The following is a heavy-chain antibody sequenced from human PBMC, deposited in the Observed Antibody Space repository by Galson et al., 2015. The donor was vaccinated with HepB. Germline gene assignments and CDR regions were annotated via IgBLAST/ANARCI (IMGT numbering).Heavy chain of an antibody. CDR3: AKSRYYDFWSGPLDY. CDR2: ISGSGGST. CDR1: GFTFSSYA. J-gene: IGHJ4*02. D-gene: IGHD3-3*01. Sequence: SLRLSCAASGFTFSSYAMSWVRQAPGKGLEWVSAISGSGGSTYYADSVKGRFTISRDNSKNTLYLQMNSLRAEDTAVYYCAKSRYYDFWSGPLDYWGQGTLVTVSS. V-gene: IGHV3-23*01.